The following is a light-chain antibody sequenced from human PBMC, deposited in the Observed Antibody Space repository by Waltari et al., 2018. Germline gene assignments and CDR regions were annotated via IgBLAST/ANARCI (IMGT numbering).Light chain of an antibody. CDR2: QDN. CDR1: KLEDKY. J-gene: IGLJ2*01. CDR3: QAWDRNTYVV. V-gene: IGLV3-1*01. Sequence: SYEVTQPPSVSVSPGQTASITCSGDKLEDKYVCWYQQKPGQSPMLVLHQDNKRPSGIPGRFSGFNSGNTATLTISETQALDEADYYCQAWDRNTYVVFGGGTKLTVL.